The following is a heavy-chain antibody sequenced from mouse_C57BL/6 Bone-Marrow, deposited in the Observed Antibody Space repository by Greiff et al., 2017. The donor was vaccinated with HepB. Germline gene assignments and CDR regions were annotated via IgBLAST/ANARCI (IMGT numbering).Heavy chain of an antibody. V-gene: IGHV4-1*01. Sequence: AAEGVDFSRYWMSWVRRAPGKGLEWIGEINPDSSTINYAPSLKDKFIISRDNAKNTLYLQMSKVRSEDTALYYCARRDYDGDWYFDVWGTGTTVTVSS. D-gene: IGHD2-4*01. J-gene: IGHJ1*03. CDR1: GVDFSRYW. CDR2: INPDSSTI. CDR3: ARRDYDGDWYFDV.